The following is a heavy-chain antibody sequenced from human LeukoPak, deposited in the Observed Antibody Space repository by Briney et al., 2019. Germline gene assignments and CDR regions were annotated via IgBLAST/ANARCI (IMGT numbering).Heavy chain of an antibody. CDR1: GVSISSSSYY. V-gene: IGHV4-39*07. CDR2: IYYSGTT. Sequence: SETLSLTCTVSGVSISSSSYYWGWLRQPPGKGLEWIGSIYYSGTTYYNPSLKSRVTISVDTSKNQFSLKLSSVTAADTAVYYCAGDGRGTTVVNNWFDPWGQGTLVTVSS. D-gene: IGHD4-23*01. J-gene: IGHJ5*02. CDR3: AGDGRGTTVVNNWFDP.